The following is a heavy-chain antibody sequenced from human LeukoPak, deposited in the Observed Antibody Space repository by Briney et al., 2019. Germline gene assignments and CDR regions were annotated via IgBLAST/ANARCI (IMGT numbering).Heavy chain of an antibody. V-gene: IGHV3-23*01. CDR3: ARPSNEGQWLVGQGVDY. Sequence: GGSLRLSCAASGFSFSDYAMSWVRRAPGKGLEWVSTISYSGSSTYYADAVKGRFTIFRDNSKNTLYLQMNSLRTEDTAVYYCARPSNEGQWLVGQGVDYWGQGTLVTVSS. CDR1: GFSFSDYA. D-gene: IGHD6-19*01. CDR2: ISYSGSST. J-gene: IGHJ4*02.